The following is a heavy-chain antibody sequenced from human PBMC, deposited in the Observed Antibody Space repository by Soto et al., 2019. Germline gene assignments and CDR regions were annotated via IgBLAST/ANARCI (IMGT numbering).Heavy chain of an antibody. D-gene: IGHD1-7*01. V-gene: IGHV3-21*01. Sequence: GGSLRLSCAAASGFTFSRYSMSWVRQAPGKGLEWVSCISSSGSYVYYADSVKGRFTISRGNAKKSVYLQMNSLRGEDTAVYYCSRDIHPTNCNYASVWGQGTLVTVSS. J-gene: IGHJ4*02. CDR1: GFTFSRYS. CDR3: SRDIHPTNCNYASV. CDR2: ISSSGSYV.